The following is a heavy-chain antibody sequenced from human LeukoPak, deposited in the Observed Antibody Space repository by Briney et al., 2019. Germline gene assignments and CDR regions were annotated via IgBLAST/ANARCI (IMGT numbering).Heavy chain of an antibody. CDR2: IYYSGRT. CDR3: ARQLGGYSYGYYYYYMDV. D-gene: IGHD5-18*01. J-gene: IGHJ6*03. Sequence: SETLSLTWTVSGGSISSSSYYWGWIRHPPGKGLEWIGDIYYSGRTYYNLSLRNRVSISLDTSKNRFSLTLTSVTAADTAVYYCARQLGGYSYGYYYYYMDVWGKGTTVTVSS. V-gene: IGHV4-39*01. CDR1: GGSISSSSYY.